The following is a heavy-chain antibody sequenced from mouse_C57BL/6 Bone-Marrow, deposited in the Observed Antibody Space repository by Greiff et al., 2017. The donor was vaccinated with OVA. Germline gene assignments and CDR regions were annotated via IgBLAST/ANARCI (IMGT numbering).Heavy chain of an antibody. Sequence: VQLQQSGAELVRPGPSVKMSCKASGYTFTNYWIGWAKQRPGHGLEWIGDIYPGGGYTNYNEKFKGKATLTADKSSSTAYMQFSSLTSEDSAIYYCAREGYYYGSLYYAMDYWGQGTSVTVSS. D-gene: IGHD1-1*01. CDR3: AREGYYYGSLYYAMDY. CDR1: GYTFTNYW. V-gene: IGHV1-63*01. J-gene: IGHJ4*01. CDR2: IYPGGGYT.